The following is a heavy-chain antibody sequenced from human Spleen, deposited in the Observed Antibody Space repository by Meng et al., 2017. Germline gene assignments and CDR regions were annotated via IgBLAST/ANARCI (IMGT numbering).Heavy chain of an antibody. CDR2: IIPIFGTA. CDR1: GGTFSSYA. J-gene: IGHJ6*02. V-gene: IGHV1-69*13. D-gene: IGHD5-12*01. Sequence: SVKVSCKASGGTFSSYAISWVRQAPGQGLEWMGGIIPIFGTANYAQKFQGRVTITADESTSTLYMEVTSLRSQDTAVYYCASGGYTNSWFPPVSHAMDVWGQGTTVTVSS. CDR3: ASGGYTNSWFPPVSHAMDV.